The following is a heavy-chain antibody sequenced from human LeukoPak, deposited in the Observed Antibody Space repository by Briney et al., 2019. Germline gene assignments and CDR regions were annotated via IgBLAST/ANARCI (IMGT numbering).Heavy chain of an antibody. CDR2: IYTSGST. J-gene: IGHJ6*03. Sequence: SETLSLTCTVSGGSISSYYWSWIRQPAGKGLEWIGRIYTSGSTNYNPSLKSRVTISADKSKNQFSLKLSSVTAADTAVYYCARVQGYYYCMDVWGKGTTVTVSS. V-gene: IGHV4-4*07. CDR3: ARVQGYYYCMDV. CDR1: GGSISSYY.